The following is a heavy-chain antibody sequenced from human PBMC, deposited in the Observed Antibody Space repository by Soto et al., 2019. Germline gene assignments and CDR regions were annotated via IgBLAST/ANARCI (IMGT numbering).Heavy chain of an antibody. CDR1: GFTFSSYA. CDR3: AKDYYCSGGSCYPEYFQH. J-gene: IGHJ1*01. Sequence: GGSLRLSCAASGFTFSSYAMSWVRQAPGKGLEWVSAISGSGGSTYYADSVKGRFTISRDNSKNTLYLQMNSLRAEDTAVYYCAKDYYCSGGSCYPEYFQHWGQGTLVTVSS. V-gene: IGHV3-23*01. CDR2: ISGSGGST. D-gene: IGHD2-15*01.